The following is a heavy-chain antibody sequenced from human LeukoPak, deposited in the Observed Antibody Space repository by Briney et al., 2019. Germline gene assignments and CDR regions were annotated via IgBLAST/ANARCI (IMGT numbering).Heavy chain of an antibody. CDR1: GGSISNYY. Sequence: SETLSLTCTVSGGSISNYYWSWIRQPAGKRLEWLGRIYSSGSTNYNPSLESRVTVSVDTSKNQFSLKLSSVTAADTAVYYCARGRYSYSDYWGQGTLVTVSS. J-gene: IGHJ4*02. V-gene: IGHV4-4*07. D-gene: IGHD5-18*01. CDR3: ARGRYSYSDY. CDR2: IYSSGST.